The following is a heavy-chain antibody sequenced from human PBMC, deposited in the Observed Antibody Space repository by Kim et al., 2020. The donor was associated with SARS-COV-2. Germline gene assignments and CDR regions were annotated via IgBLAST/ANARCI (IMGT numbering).Heavy chain of an antibody. V-gene: IGHV4-30-4*01. CDR3: ARETSGGVVPAAINGFDP. Sequence: SETLSLTCTVSGGSISSGDYYWSWIRQPPGKGLEWIGYIYYSGSTYYNPSLKSRVTISVDTSKNQFSLKLSSVTAADTAVYYCARETSGGVVPAAINGFDPWGQGTLVTVSS. CDR1: GGSISSGDYY. CDR2: IYYSGST. J-gene: IGHJ5*02. D-gene: IGHD2-2*01.